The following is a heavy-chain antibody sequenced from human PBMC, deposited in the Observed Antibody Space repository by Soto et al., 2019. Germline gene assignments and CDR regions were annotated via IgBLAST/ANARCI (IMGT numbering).Heavy chain of an antibody. CDR2: IYYTGIT. D-gene: IGHD6-6*01. Sequence: SETLSLTCTVSGGSINSYYWSWIRQSPGKGMEWIGFIYYTGITKYSPSLQSRVAISVDTSKKQFPLKLSSVTAADTAVYYCASTSSSWYYYYMDVWGKGTTVTVSS. V-gene: IGHV4-59*08. CDR1: GGSINSYY. CDR3: ASTSSSWYYYYMDV. J-gene: IGHJ6*03.